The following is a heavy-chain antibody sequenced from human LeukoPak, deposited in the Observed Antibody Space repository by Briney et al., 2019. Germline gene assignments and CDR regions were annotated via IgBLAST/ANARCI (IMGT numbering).Heavy chain of an antibody. V-gene: IGHV4-34*01. Sequence: SETLSLTCAVYGGSFSGYYWSWIRQPPGKGLEWIGEINHSGSTNYNPSLKSRVTISVDTSKNQFSLKLSSVTAADTAVYYCATNYGDYVSGFFDPWGQGTLVTVSS. J-gene: IGHJ5*02. CDR3: ATNYGDYVSGFFDP. CDR1: GGSFSGYY. D-gene: IGHD4-17*01. CDR2: INHSGST.